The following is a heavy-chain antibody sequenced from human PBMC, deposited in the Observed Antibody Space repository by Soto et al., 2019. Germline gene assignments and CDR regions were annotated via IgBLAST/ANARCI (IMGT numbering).Heavy chain of an antibody. CDR2: ISASGAVT. CDR1: GFTFTTSA. Sequence: EVQLLESGGGLVQPGGSLRLSCAASGFTFTTSAMSWVRQAPGEGLEWVSAISASGAVTYYADSVKGRFTISRDNSRNTVYVQMNSLRAEDTALYYCARVDSRGTDPFWREGGAFDFWGQGTMVTVSS. V-gene: IGHV3-23*01. J-gene: IGHJ3*01. D-gene: IGHD3-10*01. CDR3: ARVDSRGTDPFWREGGAFDF.